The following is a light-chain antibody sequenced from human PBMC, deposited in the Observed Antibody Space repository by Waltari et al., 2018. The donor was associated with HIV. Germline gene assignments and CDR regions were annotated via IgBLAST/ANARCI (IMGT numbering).Light chain of an antibody. J-gene: IGLJ3*02. V-gene: IGLV2-14*03. CDR3: TSYTTTATLV. Sequence: QSVLTQPASVSASPGQSFTIACTGTGSAFSFDNYVSWYQQHPGKVPTNIIYRVKRRPSGVSDRFSGSKSRNTASLTISGLQSEDEADYYCTSYTTTATLVFGGGTKLTVL. CDR1: GSAFSFDNY. CDR2: RVK.